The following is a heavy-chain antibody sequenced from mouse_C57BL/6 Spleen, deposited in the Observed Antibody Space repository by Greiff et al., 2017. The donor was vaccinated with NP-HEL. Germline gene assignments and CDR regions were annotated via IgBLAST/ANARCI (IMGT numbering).Heavy chain of an antibody. D-gene: IGHD2-4*01. CDR2: ISSGGSYT. Sequence: EVMLVESGGDLVKPGGSLKLSCAASGFTFSSYGMSWVRQTPDKRLEWVATISSGGSYTYYPDSVKGRFTISSDNAKNTLYLQMSSLKSEDTAMYYCARRNDYDSWFAYWGQGTLVTVSA. CDR1: GFTFSSYG. V-gene: IGHV5-6*02. CDR3: ARRNDYDSWFAY. J-gene: IGHJ3*01.